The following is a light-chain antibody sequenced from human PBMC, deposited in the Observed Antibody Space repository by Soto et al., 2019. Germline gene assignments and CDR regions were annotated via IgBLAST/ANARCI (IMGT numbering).Light chain of an antibody. V-gene: IGKV1-5*03. Sequence: DIQMTQSPSTLSASVGDSVTIACRASQTISNWLAWYQQKPGKAPKVLILKVSFLQSGVPSRFSGSGSGTDFTLTISSLLPDDFATYFCQQYMSYPLTFGQGTNVDIK. CDR2: KVS. CDR3: QQYMSYPLT. CDR1: QTISNW. J-gene: IGKJ1*01.